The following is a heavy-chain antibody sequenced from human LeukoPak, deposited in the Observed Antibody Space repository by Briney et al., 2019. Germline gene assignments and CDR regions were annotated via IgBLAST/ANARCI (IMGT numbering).Heavy chain of an antibody. Sequence: SETLSLTCTVSGGSISSYYWSWIRQPPGKGLEWIGYIYYSGSTNYNPSLKSRVTISVDTSKNQFSLKLSSVTAADTAVYYCARDAIVVVPAAYNWFDPWGQGTLVTVSS. CDR1: GGSISSYY. D-gene: IGHD2-2*01. CDR2: IYYSGST. V-gene: IGHV4-59*01. J-gene: IGHJ5*02. CDR3: ARDAIVVVPAAYNWFDP.